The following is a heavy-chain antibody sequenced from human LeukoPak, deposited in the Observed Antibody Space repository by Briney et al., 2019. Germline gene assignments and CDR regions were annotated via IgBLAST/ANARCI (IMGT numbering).Heavy chain of an antibody. J-gene: IGHJ6*02. D-gene: IGHD6-13*01. CDR3: ARAPSSWYPDYYYGMDV. Sequence: PSETLSLTCAVYGGSFSGNYWSWIRQPPGKGLEWIGEINHSGSANYNPSLKSRVTISVDTSKNQFSLKLSSVTAADTAVYYCARAPSSWYPDYYYGMDVWGQGTTVTVSS. CDR1: GGSFSGNY. V-gene: IGHV4-34*01. CDR2: INHSGSA.